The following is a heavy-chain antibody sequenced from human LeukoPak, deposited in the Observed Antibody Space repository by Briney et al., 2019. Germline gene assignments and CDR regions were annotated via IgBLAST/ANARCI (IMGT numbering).Heavy chain of an antibody. Sequence: SETLSLTCAVYGGSFSGYYWSWIRQPPGKGLEWIGEINHSGSTNYNPSLKSRVTISVDTSKNQFSLKLSSVTAADTAVYYCARGSLYSSSPKGFDYWGQGTLVTVST. J-gene: IGHJ4*02. CDR1: GGSFSGYY. CDR2: INHSGST. CDR3: ARGSLYSSSPKGFDY. V-gene: IGHV4-34*01. D-gene: IGHD6-13*01.